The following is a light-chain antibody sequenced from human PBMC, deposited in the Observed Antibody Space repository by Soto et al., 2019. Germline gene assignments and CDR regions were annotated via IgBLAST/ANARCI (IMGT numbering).Light chain of an antibody. V-gene: IGLV2-14*01. CDR2: EVS. Sequence: QSVLTQPASVSGSPGQLITISCTGTSSDVGGYNYVSWYQLHPGKAPKLMVYEVSYRPSGVSSRFSGSKSANTASLTISGLQAEDEADYYCSSYASSTAYVFGTGTKVTVL. CDR3: SSYASSTAYV. CDR1: SSDVGGYNY. J-gene: IGLJ1*01.